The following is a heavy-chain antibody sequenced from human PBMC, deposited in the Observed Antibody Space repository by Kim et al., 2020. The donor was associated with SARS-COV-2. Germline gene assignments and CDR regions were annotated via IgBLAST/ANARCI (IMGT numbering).Heavy chain of an antibody. CDR1: GGSISSGGYY. V-gene: IGHV4-31*03. CDR2: IYYSGST. J-gene: IGHJ6*02. D-gene: IGHD4-4*01. Sequence: SETLSLTCTVSGGSISSGGYYWSWIRQHPGKGLEWIGYIYYSGSTYYNPSLKSRVTISVDTSKNQFSLKLSSVTAAATAVYYCARGPPLVNSNYGLYYYYYGMDVWGQGTTVTVSS. CDR3: ARGPPLVNSNYGLYYYYYGMDV.